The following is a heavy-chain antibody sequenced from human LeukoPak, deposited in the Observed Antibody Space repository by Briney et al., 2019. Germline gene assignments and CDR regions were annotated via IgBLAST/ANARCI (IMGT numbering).Heavy chain of an antibody. D-gene: IGHD3-3*01. CDR3: ARSGDFWSGYSRFDL. CDR2: ISAYNGNT. CDR1: GYTFTSYG. Sequence: RASVKVSCKASGYTFTSYGISWVRQAPGQGLEWMGWISAYNGNTNYAQKLQGRVTMTTDTSTSTAYMELRSLRSDDTAVYYCARSGDFWSGYSRFDLWGQGTLVTVSS. J-gene: IGHJ5*02. V-gene: IGHV1-18*01.